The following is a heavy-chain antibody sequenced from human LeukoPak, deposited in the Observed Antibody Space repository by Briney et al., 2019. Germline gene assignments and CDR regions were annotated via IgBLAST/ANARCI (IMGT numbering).Heavy chain of an antibody. CDR3: ARVEGPRTPLRYFDWFVPTGKFDP. V-gene: IGHV4-61*02. D-gene: IGHD3-9*01. Sequence: SQTLSLTCTVSGGSISSGSYYWGWIRQPAGKGLEWIGRIYTSGSTNYNPSLKSRVTISVDTSKNQFSLKLSSVTAADTAVYYCARVEGPRTPLRYFDWFVPTGKFDPWGQGTLVTVSS. CDR2: IYTSGST. CDR1: GGSISSGSYY. J-gene: IGHJ5*02.